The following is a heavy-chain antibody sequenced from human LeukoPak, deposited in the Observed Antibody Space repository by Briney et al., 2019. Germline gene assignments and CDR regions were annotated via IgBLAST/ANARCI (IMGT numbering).Heavy chain of an antibody. CDR3: ARETPRRGETRDGYR. J-gene: IGHJ4*02. Sequence: GGSLRLSCAASGFTFSNYNMNWVRQTPGKGLEWVSYVSPNGYTIHYADSVKGRFTISRDNPKNLLFLQINSLRVEDTAVYYCARETPRRGETRDGYRWGQGTVVTVSS. D-gene: IGHD5-24*01. V-gene: IGHV3-48*04. CDR1: GFTFSNYN. CDR2: VSPNGYTI.